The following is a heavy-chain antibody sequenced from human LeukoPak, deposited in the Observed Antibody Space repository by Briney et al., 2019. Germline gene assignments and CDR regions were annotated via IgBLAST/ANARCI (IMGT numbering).Heavy chain of an antibody. CDR2: IYYSGGT. V-gene: IGHV4-39*01. D-gene: IGHD3-22*01. J-gene: IGHJ4*02. Sequence: SETLSLTCTVSGGSLSSSSYYWGCIRQRPGKGLEWIGSIYYSGGTYYNPSLKSRVTISLDMSKNQFSLKLRSVTAADTAVYYCASGGSGYYYSWGQGSLVTVSS. CDR3: ASGGSGYYYS. CDR1: GGSLSSSSYY.